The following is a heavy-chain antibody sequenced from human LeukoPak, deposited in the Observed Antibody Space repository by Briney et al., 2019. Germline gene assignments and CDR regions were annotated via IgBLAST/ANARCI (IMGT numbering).Heavy chain of an antibody. CDR2: IYSGGST. V-gene: IGHV3-53*01. CDR1: GFTVSSNY. CDR3: AREGPQGYSSSYFDY. Sequence: GGSLRLSCAASGFTVSSNYMSWVRQAPGKGREWVSVIYSGGSTYYADSVKGRFTISRDNSKNTLYLQMNSLRAEDTAVYYCAREGPQGYSSSYFDYWGQGTLVTVSS. D-gene: IGHD6-13*01. J-gene: IGHJ4*02.